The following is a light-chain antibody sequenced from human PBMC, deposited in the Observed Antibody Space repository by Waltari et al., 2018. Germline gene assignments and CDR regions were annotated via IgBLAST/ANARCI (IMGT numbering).Light chain of an antibody. CDR3: AAWDDSVSGLA. Sequence: QSVLTPAPSVSPTPGQSVTISCSAHTSNIRNNYVCWYQHLPGTAPKLLIIKNDQRPSGVPDRFSASKSGTSASLAISGLRSEDEADYYCAAWDDSVSGLAFGGGTKVTVL. V-gene: IGLV1-47*01. J-gene: IGLJ2*01. CDR2: KND. CDR1: TSNIRNNY.